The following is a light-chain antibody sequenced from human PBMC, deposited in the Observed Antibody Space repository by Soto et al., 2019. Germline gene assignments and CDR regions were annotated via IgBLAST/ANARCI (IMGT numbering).Light chain of an antibody. CDR3: QQYGSSPPYT. V-gene: IGKV3-20*01. CDR1: QSVSNNY. Sequence: EVVLTQSPGTLSLSPGERASLSCRASQSVSNNYLAWYQQKPGQSPTLLIFGSTDRATGIPDRFSGSGSGTDFTLTISRLEPEDFEVYYCQQYGSSPPYTFGQGTKLEIK. J-gene: IGKJ2*01. CDR2: GST.